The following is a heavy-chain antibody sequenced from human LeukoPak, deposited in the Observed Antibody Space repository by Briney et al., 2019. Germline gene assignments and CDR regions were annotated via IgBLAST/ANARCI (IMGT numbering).Heavy chain of an antibody. D-gene: IGHD3-3*01. CDR2: IYVSGNT. J-gene: IGHJ5*02. CDR1: GDSISEYY. CDR3: ARDHGWSGFNWFDP. V-gene: IGHV4-59*01. Sequence: SETLSLTCSVSGDSISEYYWSWIRQPPGKGLEWIGYIYVSGNTNYNPSLKSRVTLSLDTFKNQFSLKMTSVTAADTAIYYCARDHGWSGFNWFDPWGQGTLVTVSS.